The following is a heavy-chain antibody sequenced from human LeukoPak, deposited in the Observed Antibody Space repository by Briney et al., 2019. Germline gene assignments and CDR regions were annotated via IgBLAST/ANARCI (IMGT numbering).Heavy chain of an antibody. J-gene: IGHJ6*02. D-gene: IGHD3-3*01. CDR1: GFTFSSYW. CDR3: ARMVEWSYPLYYYYYGMDV. V-gene: IGHV3-7*01. Sequence: PGGSLRLSCAASGFTFSSYWMSWVRQAPGKGLEWVANIKQDGREKYYVDSVKGRFTISRDNAKNSLYLQMNSLRAEDTAVYYCARMVEWSYPLYYYYYGMDVWGQGTTVTVSS. CDR2: IKQDGREK.